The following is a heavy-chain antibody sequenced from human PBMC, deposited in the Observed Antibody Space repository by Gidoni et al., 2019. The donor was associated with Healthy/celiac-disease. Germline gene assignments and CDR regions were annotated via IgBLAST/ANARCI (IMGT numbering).Heavy chain of an antibody. J-gene: IGHJ6*03. CDR2: IIPIFCTA. Sequence: QVQLVQSGAEVKKPGSSVKVSCKASGGTFSRYAISWVRQAPGQGLEWMGGIIPIFCTANYAQQFQGRVTITADESTSTAYMELSSLRSEDTAVYYCARSAVNWNDQDYYYMDVWGKGTTVTVSS. V-gene: IGHV1-69*01. CDR3: ARSAVNWNDQDYYYMDV. CDR1: GGTFSRYA. D-gene: IGHD1-1*01.